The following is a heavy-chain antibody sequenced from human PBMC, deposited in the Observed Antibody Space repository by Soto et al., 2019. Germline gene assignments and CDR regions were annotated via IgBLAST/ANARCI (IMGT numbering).Heavy chain of an antibody. CDR3: VRAFEHRDGYSSAWSIDS. CDR1: GGSIRSPGYY. D-gene: IGHD5-18*01. V-gene: IGHV4-31*03. Sequence: QVYLQESGPGLVKASETLSLTCTVSGGSIRSPGYYWTWIRQHPGMGLEWIGDIQNSGSTRYNPALKGRVAISIDTSKDHFSLTITSVTTADTAVFHCVRAFEHRDGYSSAWSIDSWGQGTLVSVSS. J-gene: IGHJ4*02. CDR2: IQNSGST.